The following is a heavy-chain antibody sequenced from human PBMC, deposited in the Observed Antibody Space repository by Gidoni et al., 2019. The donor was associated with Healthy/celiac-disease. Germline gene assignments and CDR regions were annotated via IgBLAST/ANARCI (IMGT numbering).Heavy chain of an antibody. V-gene: IGHV3-66*01. Sequence: EVQLVQSGGGLVQPGGSLSLSCAASGCTVSRNYMSWVRQAPGKGLEWVSVIYSGGSTYYADSVKGRFTISRDKSKNTLYLQMNSLRAEDTAVYYCAREDSSGYYLNRNYFDYWGQGTLVTVSS. J-gene: IGHJ4*02. D-gene: IGHD3-22*01. CDR2: IYSGGST. CDR1: GCTVSRNY. CDR3: AREDSSGYYLNRNYFDY.